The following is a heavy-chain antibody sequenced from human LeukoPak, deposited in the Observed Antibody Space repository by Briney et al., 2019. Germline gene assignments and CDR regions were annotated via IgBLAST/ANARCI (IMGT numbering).Heavy chain of an antibody. CDR3: ARDLPGRDWFDP. CDR1: GGSISGYY. Sequence: PSETLSLTCTVSGGSISGYYWSWIRQPAGKGLEWIGRIYTSGNTNYNPSLKSRVTISVDKSKNQFSLKLSSVTAADTAVYYCARDLPGRDWFDPWGQGTLVTVSS. J-gene: IGHJ5*02. V-gene: IGHV4-4*07. CDR2: IYTSGNT. D-gene: IGHD1-26*01.